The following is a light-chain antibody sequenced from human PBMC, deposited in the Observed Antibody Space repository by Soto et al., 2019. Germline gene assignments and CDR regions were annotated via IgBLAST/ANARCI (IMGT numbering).Light chain of an antibody. CDR3: QSYDNRLRSSV. CDR2: GNT. J-gene: IGLJ2*01. V-gene: IGLV1-40*01. Sequence: QSVLTQPPSVSGAPGQRVTISCTGSSSNIGAGYGVHWYQKLPGTAPKLLIYGNTNRPSGVPDRFSGSKSGTSASLAITGLQAEDEAEYYCQSYDNRLRSSVFGGGTKLTVL. CDR1: SSNIGAGYG.